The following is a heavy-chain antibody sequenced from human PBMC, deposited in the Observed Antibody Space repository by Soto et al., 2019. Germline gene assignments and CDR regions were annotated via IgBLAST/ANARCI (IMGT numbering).Heavy chain of an antibody. Sequence: QVQLQQWGAGLLKPSETLSLTCAVYGGSFSGYYWSWIRQPPGKGLEWIGEINHSGSTNYNPSLKCRVTIPVDPSKNQFSLKLSSVTAADTDVYYCARSTTDIVVVPAATNTRTYYFDYWGQGTLVTVSS. V-gene: IGHV4-34*01. D-gene: IGHD2-2*01. CDR3: ARSTTDIVVVPAATNTRTYYFDY. CDR2: INHSGST. CDR1: GGSFSGYY. J-gene: IGHJ4*02.